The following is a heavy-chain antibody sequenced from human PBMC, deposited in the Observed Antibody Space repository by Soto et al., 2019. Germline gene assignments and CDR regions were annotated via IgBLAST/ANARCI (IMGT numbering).Heavy chain of an antibody. J-gene: IGHJ3*02. Sequence: QVQLVQSGAEVKKPGSSVKVSCKASGGTFSSYTISWVRQAPGQGLEWMGRIIPILGIANYAQKFQGRVTITADKSTSTAYKELSSLRSEDTGVYYCARERQCSGGSCYSDAFDIRGQGTMVTVSS. CDR1: GGTFSSYT. CDR2: IIPILGIA. CDR3: ARERQCSGGSCYSDAFDI. D-gene: IGHD2-15*01. V-gene: IGHV1-69*08.